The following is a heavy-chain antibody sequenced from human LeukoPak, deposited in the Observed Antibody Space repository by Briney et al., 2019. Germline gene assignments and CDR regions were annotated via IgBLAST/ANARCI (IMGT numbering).Heavy chain of an antibody. CDR1: GFTFSSYG. V-gene: IGHV3-30*18. J-gene: IGHJ4*02. D-gene: IGHD5-12*01. CDR3: AKPIVASLAELDY. CDR2: ISYDGSNK. Sequence: GGSLRLSCAASGFTFSSYGMHWVRQAPGKGLEWVAVISYDGSNKYYADSVKGRFTISRDNSKNTLYLQMNSLRAEDTAVYYCAKPIVASLAELDYWGQGTLVTVSS.